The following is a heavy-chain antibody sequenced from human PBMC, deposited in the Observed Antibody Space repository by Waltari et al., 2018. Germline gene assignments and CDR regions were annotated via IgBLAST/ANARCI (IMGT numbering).Heavy chain of an antibody. V-gene: IGHV4-39*01. CDR3: ARHGGSSGDFDY. J-gene: IGHJ4*02. Sequence: QLQLQESGPGLVKPSETLSLTCTVSGGSISSSSYYWGWIRQPPGKGLEWIGSIYYSGSTYYNPSLKSRVTISVDTSKNQFSLKLSSVTAADTAVYYCARHGGSSGDFDYWGQGTLVIVSS. CDR1: GGSISSSSYY. D-gene: IGHD6-6*01. CDR2: IYYSGST.